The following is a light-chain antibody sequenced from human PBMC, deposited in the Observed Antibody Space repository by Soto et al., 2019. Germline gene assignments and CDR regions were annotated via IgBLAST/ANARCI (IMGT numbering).Light chain of an antibody. CDR1: QGISSY. Sequence: AIRMTQSPSSLSASTGDRVTITRRASQGISSYLAWYQQKPGKAPKLLIYAASTLQSGVPSRFSGSGSGTDFTLTISCLQSEDFATYYCQQYYSYPTLFGQGTKLEIK. CDR3: QQYYSYPTL. J-gene: IGKJ2*01. CDR2: AAS. V-gene: IGKV1-8*01.